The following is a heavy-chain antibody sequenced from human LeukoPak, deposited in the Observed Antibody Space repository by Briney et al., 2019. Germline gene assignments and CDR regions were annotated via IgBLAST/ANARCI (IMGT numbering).Heavy chain of an antibody. CDR1: GFTFSSYW. D-gene: IGHD6-19*01. V-gene: IGHV3-23*01. Sequence: PGGSLRLSCAASGFTFSSYWMSWVRQAPGKGLEWVSAISGSGGSTYYADSVKGRFTISRDNSKNTLYLQMNSLRAEDTAVYYCAKDHAVAGPPIYYFDYWGQGTLVTVSS. J-gene: IGHJ4*02. CDR3: AKDHAVAGPPIYYFDY. CDR2: ISGSGGST.